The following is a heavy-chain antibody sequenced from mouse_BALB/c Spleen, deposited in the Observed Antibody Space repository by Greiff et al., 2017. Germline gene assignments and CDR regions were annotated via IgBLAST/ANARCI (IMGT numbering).Heavy chain of an antibody. D-gene: IGHD1-2*01. CDR1: GFTFSSYA. CDR3: ARGGAITTYAMDY. Sequence: EVMLVESGGGLVKPGGSLKLSCAASGFTFSSYAMSWVRQTPEKRLEWVASISSGGSTYYPDSVKGRFTISRDNARNILYLQMSSLRSEDTAMYYCARGGAITTYAMDYWGQGTSVTVSS. V-gene: IGHV5-6-5*01. J-gene: IGHJ4*01. CDR2: ISSGGST.